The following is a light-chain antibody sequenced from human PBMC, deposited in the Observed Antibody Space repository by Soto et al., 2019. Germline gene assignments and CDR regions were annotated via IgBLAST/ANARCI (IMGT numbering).Light chain of an antibody. CDR3: CSYGGSYV. J-gene: IGLJ1*01. V-gene: IGLV2-23*02. CDR1: SSDVGSYNL. CDR2: EVS. Sequence: QSVLTQPASVSGSPGQSITISCTGTSSDVGSYNLVSWYQQHPGKAPKVMIYEVSKRPSGVSNRFSGSKSGNTASLTISGLQPEDEAEYYCCSYGGSYVFGPGTKLTVL.